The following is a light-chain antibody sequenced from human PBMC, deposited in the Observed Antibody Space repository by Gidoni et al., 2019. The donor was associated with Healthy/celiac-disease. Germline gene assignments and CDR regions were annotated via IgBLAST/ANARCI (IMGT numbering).Light chain of an antibody. CDR1: SLRSYY. V-gene: IGLV3-19*01. CDR2: GKN. J-gene: IGLJ2*01. Sequence: SSELTQDPAVSVALGQTVRITCQGDSLRSYYASWYQQKPGQAPVLVIYGKNNRPSGIPDRFSGSSSGNTASLTITGAQAEDEADYYCNSGDSSGNHFHVVFGGGTKLTVL. CDR3: NSGDSSGNHFHVV.